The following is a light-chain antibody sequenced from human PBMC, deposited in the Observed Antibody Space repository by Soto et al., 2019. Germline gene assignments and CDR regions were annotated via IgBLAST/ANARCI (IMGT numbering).Light chain of an antibody. V-gene: IGLV2-14*01. CDR3: SSYTSSGTLVV. Sequence: QSALTQPASVSGSPGQSITISCTGTSSDVGGYNYVSWYQQHPGTAPKLIIYDVSNRPSGVSNRFSGSKSGSTASLTISGLQAEDGAAYYCSSYTSSGTLVVFGGWTKLTV. J-gene: IGLJ2*01. CDR1: SSDVGGYNY. CDR2: DVS.